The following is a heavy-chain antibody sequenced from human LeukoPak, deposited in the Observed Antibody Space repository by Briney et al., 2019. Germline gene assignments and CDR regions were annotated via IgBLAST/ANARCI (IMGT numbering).Heavy chain of an antibody. Sequence: SETLSLTCTVSGGSISSSSYYWGWIRQPPGKGLEWIGSIYYSGSTYYNPSLKRRVTISVDTSKNQFSLKLSSVTAADTAVYYCARLVRESYYGSGSYFHYFDYWGQGTLVTVSS. V-gene: IGHV4-39*01. CDR1: GGSISSSSYY. CDR2: IYYSGST. CDR3: ARLVRESYYGSGSYFHYFDY. D-gene: IGHD3-10*01. J-gene: IGHJ4*02.